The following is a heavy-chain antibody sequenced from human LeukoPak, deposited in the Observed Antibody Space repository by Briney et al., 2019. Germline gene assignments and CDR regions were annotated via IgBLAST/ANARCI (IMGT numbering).Heavy chain of an antibody. D-gene: IGHD5-12*01. CDR3: ARDDRGYSGYEPGGWFDP. CDR1: GYTFTSYG. CDR2: ISAYNGNT. J-gene: IGHJ5*02. Sequence: ASVKVSCKASGYTFTSYGISWVRQAPGQGLEWMGWISAYNGNTNYAQKLQGRVTMTIDTSTSTAYMELRSLRSDDTAVYYCARDDRGYSGYEPGGWFDPWGQGTLVTVSS. V-gene: IGHV1-18*01.